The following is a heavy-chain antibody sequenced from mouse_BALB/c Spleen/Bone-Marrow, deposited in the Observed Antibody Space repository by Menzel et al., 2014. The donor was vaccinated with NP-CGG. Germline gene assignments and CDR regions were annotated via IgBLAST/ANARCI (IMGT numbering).Heavy chain of an antibody. CDR3: SREITRYAVDY. CDR1: GYAFTNYW. V-gene: IGHV1-54*01. J-gene: IGHJ4*01. Sequence: QVQLKDSGAELVRPGTSVKVSCKASGYAFTNYWIEWVKQRPGQGLEWIGVINPGSGGVNYNEKFKGKATLTADKSSSTAYIQLSSLTSDDSAVYFCSREITRYAVDYWGQGTPVTVSS. CDR2: INPGSGGV. D-gene: IGHD2-4*01.